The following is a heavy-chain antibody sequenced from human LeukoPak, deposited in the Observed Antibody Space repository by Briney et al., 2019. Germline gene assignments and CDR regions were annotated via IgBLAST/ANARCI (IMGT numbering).Heavy chain of an antibody. CDR2: IYTSGST. D-gene: IGHD3-22*01. CDR1: GGSISSGSYY. J-gene: IGHJ5*02. CDR3: AGGYYYDSSGYYGRQDGFDP. Sequence: SETLSLTCTVSGGSISSGSYYWSWIRQPAGKGLEWIERIYTSGSTNYNPSLKSRVTISVDTSKNQFSLKLSSVTAADTAVYYCAGGYYYDSSGYYGRQDGFDPWGQGTLVTVSS. V-gene: IGHV4-61*02.